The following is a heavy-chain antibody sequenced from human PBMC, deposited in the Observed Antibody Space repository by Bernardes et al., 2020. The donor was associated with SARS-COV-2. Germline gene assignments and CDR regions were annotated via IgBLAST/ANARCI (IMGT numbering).Heavy chain of an antibody. CDR3: ARGNYDSSGFDY. J-gene: IGHJ4*02. Sequence: SETLSLTCAVYGGSFSGYYWSWIRQPPGKGLEWIGEINHSGSTNYNPSLKSRVTISVDTSKNQFSLKLSSVTDADTAVYYCARGNYDSSGFDYWGQGTLVTVSS. D-gene: IGHD3-22*01. CDR2: INHSGST. V-gene: IGHV4-34*01. CDR1: GGSFSGYY.